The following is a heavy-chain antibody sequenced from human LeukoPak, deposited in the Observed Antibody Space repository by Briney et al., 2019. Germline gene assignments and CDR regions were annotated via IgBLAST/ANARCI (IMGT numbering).Heavy chain of an antibody. J-gene: IGHJ4*02. D-gene: IGHD3-3*01. V-gene: IGHV3-33*06. CDR2: IWYDGSNK. CDR3: AKDPYPVYDFWSGYPDY. Sequence: GGSLRLSCAASGFTFSSYAMHWVRQAPGKGLEWVAVIWYDGSNKYYADSVKGRFTISRDNSKNTLYLQMNSLRAEDTAVYYCAKDPYPVYDFWSGYPDYWGQGTLVTVSS. CDR1: GFTFSSYA.